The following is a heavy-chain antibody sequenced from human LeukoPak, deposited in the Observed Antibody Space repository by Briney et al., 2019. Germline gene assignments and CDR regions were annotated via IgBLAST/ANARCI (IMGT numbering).Heavy chain of an antibody. CDR2: IWNDGTNT. CDR3: AGDTPPGGDFYFDY. J-gene: IGHJ4*02. Sequence: GGSLRLSCAAPGFHFSTYGMHWVRQAPGKGLEWVALIWNDGTNTYYADSVKGRFTNSRDNSKNTLYLQMNGLRAEDTAVYYCAGDTPPGGDFYFDYWGQGTLVSVSS. D-gene: IGHD3-16*01. CDR1: GFHFSTYG. V-gene: IGHV3-33*01.